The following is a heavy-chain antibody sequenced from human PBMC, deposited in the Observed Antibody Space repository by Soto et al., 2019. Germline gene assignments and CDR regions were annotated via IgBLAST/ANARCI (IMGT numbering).Heavy chain of an antibody. CDR3: ARERDRYCSSTSCYMHYGMDV. J-gene: IGHJ6*02. CDR1: GGSTSSGGYY. D-gene: IGHD2-2*02. CDR2: IYYSGST. Sequence: SETLSLTCTVSGGSTSSGGYYWSWIRQHPGKGLEWIGYIYYSGSTYYNPSPKSRVTISVDTSKNQFSLKLSSVTAADTAVYYCARERDRYCSSTSCYMHYGMDVWGQGTTVTVSS. V-gene: IGHV4-31*03.